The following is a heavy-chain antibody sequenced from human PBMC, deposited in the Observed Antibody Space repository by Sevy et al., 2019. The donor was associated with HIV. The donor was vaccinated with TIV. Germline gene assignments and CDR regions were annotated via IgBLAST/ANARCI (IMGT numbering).Heavy chain of an antibody. D-gene: IGHD2-2*01. CDR2: IKEDGSEN. J-gene: IGHJ5*02. CDR3: ARVGGCSSTSCFAYWFDP. V-gene: IGHV3-7*03. CDR1: GFTFSNYW. Sequence: GGSLRLSCAASGFTFSNYWMSWVRQAPGKGLEWVANIKEDGSENYYVDSVKGRFTISRDNAKNSLYLQMNSLRAEDTAVLYCARVGGCSSTSCFAYWFDPWGQGTLVTVSS.